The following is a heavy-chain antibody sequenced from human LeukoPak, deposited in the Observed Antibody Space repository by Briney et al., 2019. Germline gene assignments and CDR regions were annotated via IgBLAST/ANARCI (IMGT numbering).Heavy chain of an antibody. J-gene: IGHJ6*03. CDR1: GYTFTSYY. V-gene: IGHV1-46*01. CDR3: ARVGSGGILYYYYYMDV. D-gene: IGHD3-10*01. CDR2: INPSGGST. Sequence: ASVKVSCKASGYTFTSYYMHWVRQAPGQGLEWMGIINPSGGSTSYAQKFQGRVTMTRDTSTSTVYMELSSLRSEDTAVYYCARVGSGGILYYYYYMDVWGKGTTVTVSS.